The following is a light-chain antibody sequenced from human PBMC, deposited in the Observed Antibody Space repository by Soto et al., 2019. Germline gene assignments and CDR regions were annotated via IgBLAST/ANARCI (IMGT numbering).Light chain of an antibody. V-gene: IGLV1-40*01. Sequence: QSVLTQPPSVSGAPGQTITISCTGRSSNIGAGYHVHWYQQLPGAAPRLLIYGDNNRPSGVPDRFSGSKSGTSASLAITRLQAEDEADYYCQSYDISLHNYVFGTGTKLTVL. CDR1: SSNIGAGYH. CDR2: GDN. J-gene: IGLJ1*01. CDR3: QSYDISLHNYV.